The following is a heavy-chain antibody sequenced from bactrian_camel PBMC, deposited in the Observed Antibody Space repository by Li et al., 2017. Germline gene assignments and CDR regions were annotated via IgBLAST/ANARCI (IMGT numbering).Heavy chain of an antibody. V-gene: IGHV3S54*01. CDR2: LSTLVGGR. Sequence: HVQLVESGGGSVQAGGSLRLSCAASGRTSSIDAMAWFRQVPGKEREGVAALSTLVGGRYYADSVKGRFTISRDLTKNTITVDLQMDSLNAQDTGMYYCAADPRCDRFWPAIQGLGAIDLRYWGQGTQVTVS. J-gene: IGHJ4*01. CDR1: GRTSSIDA. D-gene: IGHD1*01. CDR3: AADPRCDRFWPAIQGLGAIDLRY.